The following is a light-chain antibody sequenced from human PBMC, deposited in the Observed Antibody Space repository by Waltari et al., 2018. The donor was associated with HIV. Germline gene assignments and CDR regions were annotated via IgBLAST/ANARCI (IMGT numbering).Light chain of an antibody. CDR1: SSNIGNHY. Sequence: QSVLTQPPSVSAAPGQKVTISCSGSSSNIGNHYVSWYQPLPGTAPKLLIYDNNKRPSGSPDRFAGSKSGTSATLGITGLQTGDEADYYCGTWDSSLSAGVFGGGTKLTVL. V-gene: IGLV1-51*01. CDR2: DNN. CDR3: GTWDSSLSAGV. J-gene: IGLJ3*02.